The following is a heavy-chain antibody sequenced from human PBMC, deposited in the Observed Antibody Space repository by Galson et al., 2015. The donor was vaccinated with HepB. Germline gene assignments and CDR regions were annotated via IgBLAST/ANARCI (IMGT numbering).Heavy chain of an antibody. CDR3: AANYFDASPRFVSGEPFAFYFDY. J-gene: IGHJ4*02. D-gene: IGHD3-22*01. Sequence: SLRLSCAASGFDFTSYTLTWVRQAPGRGLEWVSSISSDSFYLYYRDSVKGRFTISRDYAKNPLYLQMSSLSAEDTAVYFCAANYFDASPRFVSGEPFAFYFDYWGQGALVTVSS. V-gene: IGHV3-21*01. CDR2: ISSDSFYL. CDR1: GFDFTSYT.